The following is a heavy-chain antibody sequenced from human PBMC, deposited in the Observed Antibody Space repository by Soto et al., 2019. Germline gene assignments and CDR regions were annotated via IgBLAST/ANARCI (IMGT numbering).Heavy chain of an antibody. CDR2: MNPNSGNT. J-gene: IGHJ5*02. CDR1: GYTFSNYD. CDR3: ARGPVIGSTNQWFDP. Sequence: ASVKVSCKASGYTFSNYDINWVRQATGQGLEWVGRMNPNSGNTGYAQKFQGRVTMTRNTSISTAYMELSSLRSEDTAVYYCARGPVIGSTNQWFDPWGQGTLVTVSS. V-gene: IGHV1-8*01. D-gene: IGHD1-26*01.